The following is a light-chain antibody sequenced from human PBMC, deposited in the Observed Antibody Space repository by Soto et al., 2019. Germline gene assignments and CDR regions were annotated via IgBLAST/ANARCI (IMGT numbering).Light chain of an antibody. CDR3: SSYTISGTLV. Sequence: QSALTQPASVSGSPGQSITISCTGTSSDIGGYNYVSWYQQHPGKAPKLMIYDVTNRPSGVSNRFSGSKSGNTASLTISGRQAEDEADYYCSSYTISGTLVFGGGTKVTVL. CDR1: SSDIGGYNY. CDR2: DVT. J-gene: IGLJ3*02. V-gene: IGLV2-14*03.